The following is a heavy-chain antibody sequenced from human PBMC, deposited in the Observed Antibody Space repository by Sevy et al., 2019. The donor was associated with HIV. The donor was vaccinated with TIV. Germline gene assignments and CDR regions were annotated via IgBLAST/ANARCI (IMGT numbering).Heavy chain of an antibody. Sequence: GGSLRLSCAASGVSFSNAWMNWVRQAPGKGLEWVGHIKCTIDGGPPPRYAAPVSDRFTISKDYSSDTLYVHLQMNSLRTEDTAVYYCTTDPAPCSDTSTYNYLCPYAYWGQGTLVTVSS. CDR2: IKCTIDGGPPP. CDR1: GVSFSNAW. J-gene: IGHJ4*02. V-gene: IGHV3-15*07. CDR3: TTDPAPCSDTSTYNYLCPYAY. D-gene: IGHD3-22*01.